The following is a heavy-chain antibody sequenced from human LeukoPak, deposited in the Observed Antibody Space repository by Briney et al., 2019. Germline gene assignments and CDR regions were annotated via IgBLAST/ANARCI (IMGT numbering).Heavy chain of an antibody. CDR3: ARGGYYYDSSGYYYRAFDI. J-gene: IGHJ3*02. CDR2: IYYSGST. D-gene: IGHD3-22*01. Sequence: SGTLSLTCTVSGGSISSYYWSWIRQPPGKGLEWIGYIYYSGSTNYNPSLKSRVTISVDTSKNQFSLKLSSMTAADTAVYYCARGGYYYDSSGYYYRAFDIWGQGTMVTVSS. V-gene: IGHV4-59*08. CDR1: GGSISSYY.